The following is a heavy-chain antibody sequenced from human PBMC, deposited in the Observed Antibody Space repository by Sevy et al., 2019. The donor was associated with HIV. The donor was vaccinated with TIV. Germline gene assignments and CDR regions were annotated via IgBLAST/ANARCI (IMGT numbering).Heavy chain of an antibody. Sequence: ASVKVSCKASGYAFSGYYIHWVWQAPGQGLEWMGRINPISGGTDDSQKFQGRVTMTRDTSISTAYMDVIRLRSDDTAVYYCARAPTDFWTGGMDVWGQGTVVTVSS. J-gene: IGHJ6*02. V-gene: IGHV1-2*06. D-gene: IGHD3-3*01. CDR3: ARAPTDFWTGGMDV. CDR1: GYAFSGYY. CDR2: INPISGGT.